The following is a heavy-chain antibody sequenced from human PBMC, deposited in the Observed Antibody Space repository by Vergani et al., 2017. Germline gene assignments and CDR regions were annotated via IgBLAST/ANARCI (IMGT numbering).Heavy chain of an antibody. V-gene: IGHV3-21*06. D-gene: IGHD4-17*01. Sequence: EAYLVQSGGGLVTPGGSLRLSCAASGFNFPSFTMNWVRQAPGRGLEWISSIKFPPGELFYADSVKGRFTISRDNVKNVLFLQMENLRAAATGVYFCARDITASVKSPPHPDWFDPWGEGCLVAVCS. CDR3: ARDITASVKSPPHPDWFDP. CDR2: IKFPPGEL. J-gene: IGHJ5*02. CDR1: GFNFPSFT.